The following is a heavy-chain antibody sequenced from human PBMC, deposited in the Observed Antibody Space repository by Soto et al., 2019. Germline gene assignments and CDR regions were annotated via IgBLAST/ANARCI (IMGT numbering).Heavy chain of an antibody. V-gene: IGHV3-30*18. Sequence: QVQLVESGGGVVQPGRSLRLSCAVSGFTFNSFGMNWVRQAPAKGLEWVAVISYDGSTKYHADSVKGRFIISRDNSKNXLXXKMNSLRAENTAVYYCAKDVYIGINPRDHYYGMDVWGQGTTVTVSS. CDR3: AKDVYIGINPRDHYYGMDV. J-gene: IGHJ6*02. CDR2: ISYDGSTK. CDR1: GFTFNSFG. D-gene: IGHD1-26*01.